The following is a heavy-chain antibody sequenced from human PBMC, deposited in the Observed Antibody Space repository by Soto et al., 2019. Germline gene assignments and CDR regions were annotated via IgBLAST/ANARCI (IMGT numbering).Heavy chain of an antibody. CDR1: GFTFSSYG. Sequence: GESLKISCAASGFTFSSYGMHWVRQAPGKGLEWVAVISYDGSNKYYADSVKGRFTISRDNSKNTLYLQMNSLRAEDTAVYYCAKDTAVALPNGFDPWGQGTLVTVSS. V-gene: IGHV3-30*18. D-gene: IGHD6-19*01. CDR2: ISYDGSNK. J-gene: IGHJ5*02. CDR3: AKDTAVALPNGFDP.